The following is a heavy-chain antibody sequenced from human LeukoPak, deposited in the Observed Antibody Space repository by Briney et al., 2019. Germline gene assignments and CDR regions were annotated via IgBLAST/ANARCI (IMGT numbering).Heavy chain of an antibody. CDR3: ARGVGAARGYYFDY. CDR1: GGSISSGGYS. CDR2: IYYSGST. J-gene: IGHJ4*02. V-gene: IGHV4-31*03. Sequence: SETLSLTCTVSGGSISSGGYSWSWIRQHPGKGLGWIGYIYYSGSTYYNPSLRSRVTISVDTSKNQFSLKLSSVTAADTAVYYCARGVGAARGYYFDYWGQGTLVTVSS. D-gene: IGHD1-26*01.